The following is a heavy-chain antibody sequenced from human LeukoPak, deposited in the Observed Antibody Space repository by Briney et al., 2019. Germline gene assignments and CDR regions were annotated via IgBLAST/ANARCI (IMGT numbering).Heavy chain of an antibody. Sequence: GGSLRLSCAASGFXFSSYAIYWVRQAPGKGLERVTNIWYDGSNKYYADSVKGRFTISRDNSKNTLYLQMNSLRAEDTAVYYCARGLFNYDNSGLNYWGQGTRVTVSS. CDR3: ARGLFNYDNSGLNY. D-gene: IGHD3-22*01. CDR2: IWYDGSNK. CDR1: GFXFSSYA. J-gene: IGHJ4*02. V-gene: IGHV3-33*01.